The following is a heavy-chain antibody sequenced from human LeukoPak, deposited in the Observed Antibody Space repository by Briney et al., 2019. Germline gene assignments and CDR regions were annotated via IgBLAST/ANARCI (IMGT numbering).Heavy chain of an antibody. CDR1: GGSFSDYI. J-gene: IGHJ4*02. Sequence: SETLSLTCGVSGGSFSDYIWSWVRQPPGKGLEWIGEILQGGVTNYNSSLKSRVTMSMDTSKNQFHLDLTSVTAADAGQYFCARGGRGTYMRHWGQGILVTVSS. CDR3: ARGGRGTYMRH. D-gene: IGHD1-26*01. V-gene: IGHV4-34*01. CDR2: ILQGGVT.